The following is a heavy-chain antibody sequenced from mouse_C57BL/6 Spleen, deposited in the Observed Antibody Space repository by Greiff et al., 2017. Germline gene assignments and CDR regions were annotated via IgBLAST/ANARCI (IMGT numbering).Heavy chain of an antibody. CDR2: IDPSDSYT. CDR1: GYTFTSYW. CDR3: ARLTTVVAHYFDY. V-gene: IGHV1-69*01. J-gene: IGHJ2*01. Sequence: VQLQQPGAELVMPGASVKLSCKASGYTFTSYWMHWVKQRPGQGLEWIGEIDPSDSYTNYNQKFKGKSTLTVDKSSSTAYMQLSSLTSEDSAVYYCARLTTVVAHYFDYWGQGTTLTVSS. D-gene: IGHD1-1*01.